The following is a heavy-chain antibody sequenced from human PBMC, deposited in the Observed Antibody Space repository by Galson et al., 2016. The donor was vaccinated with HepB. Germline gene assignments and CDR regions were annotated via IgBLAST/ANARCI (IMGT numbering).Heavy chain of an antibody. J-gene: IGHJ4*02. CDR3: ARVHYDYGSPSCIDS. V-gene: IGHV4-59*01. D-gene: IGHD3-10*01. Sequence: LSLTCTVSGGSMSTYYWSWIRQPPGRGLEWIGHVFYSGSTDYNPSLESRVTISVDTSKSQFSLKLNYVTTADTAVYYCARVHYDYGSPSCIDSWGQGTLVTVSS. CDR1: GGSMSTYY. CDR2: VFYSGST.